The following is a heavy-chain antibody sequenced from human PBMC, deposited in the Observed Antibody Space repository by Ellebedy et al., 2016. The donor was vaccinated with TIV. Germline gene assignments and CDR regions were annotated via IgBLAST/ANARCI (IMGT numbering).Heavy chain of an antibody. CDR3: ARAIRGSGSGYYYYYGMDV. CDR1: GGSISSGGYY. Sequence: SETLSLXXTVSGGSISSGGYYWSWIRQHPGKGLEWIGYIYYSGSTYYNPSLKSRVTISVDTSKNQFSLKLSSVTAADTAVYYCARAIRGSGSGYYYYYGMDVWGQGTTVTVSS. CDR2: IYYSGST. D-gene: IGHD3-10*01. V-gene: IGHV4-31*03. J-gene: IGHJ6*02.